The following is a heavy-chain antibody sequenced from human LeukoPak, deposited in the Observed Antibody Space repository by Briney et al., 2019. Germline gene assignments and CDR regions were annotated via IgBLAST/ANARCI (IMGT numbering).Heavy chain of an antibody. CDR2: ISYDGSNK. Sequence: GGSLRLSCAASGFTSSSYAVHWVRQTPGKGLEWVAVISYDGSNKYYADSVKGRFTISRDNSKNTLYLQMNSLRDEDTAVYYCARVGVGATTYAEHDDAFDIWGQGTMVTVSS. J-gene: IGHJ3*02. CDR3: ARVGVGATTYAEHDDAFDI. CDR1: GFTSSSYA. D-gene: IGHD1-26*01. V-gene: IGHV3-30-3*01.